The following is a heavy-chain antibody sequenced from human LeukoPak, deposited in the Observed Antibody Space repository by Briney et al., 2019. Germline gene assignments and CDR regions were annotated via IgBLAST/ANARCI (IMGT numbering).Heavy chain of an antibody. Sequence: PSETLSLTCAVYGGSFSGYYWSWIRQPPGKGLEWIGEINHSGSTNYNPSLKSRVTISVDTSKNQFSLKLSSVTAADTAVYYCARGQWLSFFDPWGQGTLVTVSS. J-gene: IGHJ5*02. V-gene: IGHV4-34*01. CDR2: INHSGST. D-gene: IGHD6-19*01. CDR1: GGSFSGYY. CDR3: ARGQWLSFFDP.